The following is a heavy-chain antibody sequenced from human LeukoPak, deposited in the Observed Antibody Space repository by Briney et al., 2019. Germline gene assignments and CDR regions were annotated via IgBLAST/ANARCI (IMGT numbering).Heavy chain of an antibody. CDR3: ARHATTGFTVNRFDP. V-gene: IGHV5-51*01. CDR2: INPGDSDT. D-gene: IGHD1-26*01. CDR1: GYRFTNYW. J-gene: IGHJ5*02. Sequence: AGESLKISCATSGYRFTNYWIGWVRQMPGKGLEFMGIINPGDSDTRYSPSLQGQVTISADKSFSTAYLQFHSLKASDTAMYYCARHATTGFTVNRFDPWGQGTLVTVFS.